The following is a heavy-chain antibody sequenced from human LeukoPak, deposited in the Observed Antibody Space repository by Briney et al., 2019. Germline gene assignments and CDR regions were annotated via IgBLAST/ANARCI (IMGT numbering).Heavy chain of an antibody. J-gene: IGHJ4*02. V-gene: IGHV3-11*01. CDR1: GFSFSDYY. CDR2: ISSSGSPI. Sequence: PGGSLRLSCAASGFSFSDYYMSWLRQPPGKGLEWVSYISSSGSPIYYADSVKGRFTISTDKAKNSVYLQMNSLRAEDTGVYYCAKSHHVTAIDYWGQGTLVTVSS. D-gene: IGHD2-21*02. CDR3: AKSHHVTAIDY.